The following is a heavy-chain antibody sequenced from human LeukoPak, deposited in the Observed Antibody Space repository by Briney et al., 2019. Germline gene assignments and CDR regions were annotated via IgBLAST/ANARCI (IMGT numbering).Heavy chain of an antibody. J-gene: IGHJ4*02. CDR2: ITGRGDDT. CDR3: ARATSMITFGGVIAG. V-gene: IGHV3-23*01. Sequence: GGSLRLSCAASGFTFNNYAMSWVRQAPGEGLEWVSAITGRGDDTYHADSVKGRFTISRDNAKNTLYLQMNSLRAEDTAVYYCARATSMITFGGVIAGWGQGTLVTVSS. CDR1: GFTFNNYA. D-gene: IGHD3-16*01.